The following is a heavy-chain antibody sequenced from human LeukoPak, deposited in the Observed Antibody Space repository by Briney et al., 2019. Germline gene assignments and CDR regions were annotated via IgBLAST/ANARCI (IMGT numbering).Heavy chain of an antibody. CDR3: ARGYGVDC. CDR2: IYYSGST. Sequence: PSETLSLTCTVSGGSISSYYLSWVRQPPGKGLEWIGYIYYSGSTNYNPSLKSRVTISVDTSKNQFSLKLSSVTAADTAVYYCARGYGVDCWGKGTLVTVSS. D-gene: IGHD4-17*01. CDR1: GGSISSYY. V-gene: IGHV4-59*01. J-gene: IGHJ4*02.